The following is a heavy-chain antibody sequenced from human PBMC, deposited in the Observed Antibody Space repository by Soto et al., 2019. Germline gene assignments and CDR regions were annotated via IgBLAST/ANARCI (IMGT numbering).Heavy chain of an antibody. V-gene: IGHV1-18*01. CDR1: GYAFTTYG. Sequence: QVHLVQSGAEVKKPGASVKGSCKGSGYAFTTYGITWVRQAPGQGLEWMGWISAHNGNTNYAQKLQGSVTVTRDTSTSTAYMELRSLRSDDTAVYYCARGRYGDYWGQGALVTVSS. D-gene: IGHD1-1*01. CDR3: ARGRYGDY. J-gene: IGHJ4*02. CDR2: ISAHNGNT.